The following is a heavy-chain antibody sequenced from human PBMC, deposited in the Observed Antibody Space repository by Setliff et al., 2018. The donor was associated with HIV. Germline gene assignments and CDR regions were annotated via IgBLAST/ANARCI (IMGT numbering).Heavy chain of an antibody. J-gene: IGHJ4*02. D-gene: IGHD2-15*01. CDR1: GFTFSDHY. V-gene: IGHV3-72*01. CDR2: TTNKADSYNT. CDR3: VRGLGSEFDY. Sequence: GESLTISCAASGFTFSDHYMDWVRQAPGKGLEWVGRTTNKADSYNTNYAASVKGRFTIARDDSKKSLYLQMNSLKIEDTAVYYCVRGLGSEFDYWGQGTLVTVSS.